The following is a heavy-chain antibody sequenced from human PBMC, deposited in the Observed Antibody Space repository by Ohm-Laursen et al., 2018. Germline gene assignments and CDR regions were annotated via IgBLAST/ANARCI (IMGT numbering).Heavy chain of an antibody. CDR2: ISGSGGST. J-gene: IGHJ4*02. CDR1: GFTFSSDT. V-gene: IGHV3-23*01. CDR3: ATGGWRPFDY. Sequence: SLRLSCTASGFTFSSDTMSWVRQAPGKGLEWVSAISGSGGSTYYADSVKGRFTISRDNSKNTLYLQMNSLRAEDTAVYYCATGGWRPFDYWGQGTLVTVSS. D-gene: IGHD6-19*01.